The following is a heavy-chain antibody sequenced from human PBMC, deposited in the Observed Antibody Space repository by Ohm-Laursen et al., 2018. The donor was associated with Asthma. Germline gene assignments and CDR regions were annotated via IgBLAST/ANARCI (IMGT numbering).Heavy chain of an antibody. V-gene: IGHV3-21*01. CDR2: ISTASSFI. D-gene: IGHD2-15*01. J-gene: IGHJ4*02. CDR3: AREEEVAATRFIDY. Sequence: GSLRLSCAASGYTFSRYSIHWVRQIPGKGLEWVASISTASSFIYYADSVRGRFTTSRDNARNSVYLQMNSLRAEDTAVYYCAREEEVAATRFIDYWGQGTLVTVSS. CDR1: GYTFSRYS.